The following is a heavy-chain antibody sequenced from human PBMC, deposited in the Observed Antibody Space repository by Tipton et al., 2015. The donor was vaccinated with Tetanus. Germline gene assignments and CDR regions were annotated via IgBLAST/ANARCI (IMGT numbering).Heavy chain of an antibody. CDR2: TYYRTRWYN. Sequence: GLVKPSQTLSLTCAISGDSVSSNRAAGNWIRQSPSRGLEWLGRTYYRTRWYNDYALSVRSRITINPDTSRNQFSLQLNSVTPEDTAVYYCSRGNEDRNFDYWGQGSLVPVS. CDR1: GDSVSSNRAA. J-gene: IGHJ4*02. V-gene: IGHV6-1*01. D-gene: IGHD1-1*01. CDR3: SRGNEDRNFDY.